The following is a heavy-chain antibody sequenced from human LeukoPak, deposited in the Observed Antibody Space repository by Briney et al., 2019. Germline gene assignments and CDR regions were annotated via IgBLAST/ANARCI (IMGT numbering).Heavy chain of an antibody. CDR2: INHSGST. Sequence: PSETLSLTCAVYGGSFSGYYWSWIRQPPGKGLEWIGEINHSGSTNYNPSLKSRVTISVDTSKNQFSLKLSSVTAADTAVYYCARGPRRRLCSGGSCYSSPYYYYYYGMDVWGQETTVTVSS. CDR1: GGSFSGYY. CDR3: ARGPRRRLCSGGSCYSSPYYYYYYGMDV. D-gene: IGHD2-15*01. J-gene: IGHJ6*02. V-gene: IGHV4-34*01.